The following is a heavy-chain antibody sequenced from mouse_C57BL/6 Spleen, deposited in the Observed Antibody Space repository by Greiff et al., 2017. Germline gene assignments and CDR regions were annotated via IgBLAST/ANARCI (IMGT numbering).Heavy chain of an antibody. CDR3: ARGDSNYPYYFDY. CDR1: GYTFTSYW. V-gene: IGHV1-52*01. Sequence: VQLQQPGAELVRPGSSVKLSCKASGYTFTSYWMHWVKQRPIQGLEWIGNIDPSDSETHYNQKFKDKATLTVDKSSSTAYTQLSSLTSEDSAVYYCARGDSNYPYYFDYWGQGTTLTVSS. J-gene: IGHJ2*01. D-gene: IGHD2-5*01. CDR2: IDPSDSET.